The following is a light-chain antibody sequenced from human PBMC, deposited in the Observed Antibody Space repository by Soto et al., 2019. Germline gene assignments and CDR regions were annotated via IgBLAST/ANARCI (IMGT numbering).Light chain of an antibody. CDR1: SSDVCGYNY. CDR2: EVS. V-gene: IGLV2-8*01. CDR3: SSYAGSNNPYV. Sequence: QSVLTQPPSAFESPGQSVTISCTGTSSDVCGYNYVSWYQQHPGKAPKLMIYEVSKRPSGVPDRFSGSKSGNTASLTVSGLQAEDEADYYCSSYAGSNNPYVFGTGTKVTVL. J-gene: IGLJ1*01.